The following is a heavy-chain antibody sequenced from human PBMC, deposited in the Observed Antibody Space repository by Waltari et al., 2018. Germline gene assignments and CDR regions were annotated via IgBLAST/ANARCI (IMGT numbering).Heavy chain of an antibody. CDR2: IIPIFGTA. V-gene: IGHV1-69*05. CDR3: ARDSGRGHRPHQYYFDY. Sequence: QVQLVQSGAEVKKPGSSVKVSCKASGGTFSSYAISWVRQAPGQGLEWMGGIIPIFGTANDAQKFQGRVTITTDESTSTAYMELSSLRSEDTAVYYCARDSGRGHRPHQYYFDYWGQGTLVTVSS. J-gene: IGHJ4*02. D-gene: IGHD3-10*01. CDR1: GGTFSSYA.